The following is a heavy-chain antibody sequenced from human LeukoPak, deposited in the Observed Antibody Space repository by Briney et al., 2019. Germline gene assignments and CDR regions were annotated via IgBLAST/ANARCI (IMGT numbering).Heavy chain of an antibody. D-gene: IGHD3-16*01. CDR1: GYNLNTYH. CDR3: ATEYVRTHYFDW. Sequence: ASVKVSCKASGYNLNTYHMHWVRQAPGQGLEWMGIITSTGTTTICAQKFQGRVTMTRDTSTSTAYMDLSSLRSDDTAVYYCATEYVRTHYFDWWGQGTLVTGSS. V-gene: IGHV1-46*02. CDR2: ITSTGTTT. J-gene: IGHJ4*02.